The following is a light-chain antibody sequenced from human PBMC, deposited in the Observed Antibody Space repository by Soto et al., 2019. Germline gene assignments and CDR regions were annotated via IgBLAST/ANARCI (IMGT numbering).Light chain of an antibody. CDR2: AAS. J-gene: IGKJ5*01. Sequence: DIQMTQSPSSLSASVGDRVTITCRTSQGIRNYLAWYQQKPGKVPKLLIYAASTLQSGVPSRFSGSGSGTDFTLTISSLQPEDVATYYCQKYNSAPFFTFGQGTRLEMK. CDR3: QKYNSAPFFT. CDR1: QGIRNY. V-gene: IGKV1-27*01.